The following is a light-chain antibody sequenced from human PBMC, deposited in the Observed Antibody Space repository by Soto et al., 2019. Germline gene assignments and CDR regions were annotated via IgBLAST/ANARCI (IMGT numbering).Light chain of an antibody. J-gene: IGKJ3*01. CDR3: QQYNNWRPL. CDR1: QSVSSN. V-gene: IGKV3-15*01. Sequence: EIVMTQSPATLSVSPGERATLSCRASQSVSSNLAWYQQKPGQAPRLLIYGASTRATGIPATCSGSGSGTEFTLTISSLQSEDFAVYYCQQYNNWRPLFGPGTKVDIK. CDR2: GAS.